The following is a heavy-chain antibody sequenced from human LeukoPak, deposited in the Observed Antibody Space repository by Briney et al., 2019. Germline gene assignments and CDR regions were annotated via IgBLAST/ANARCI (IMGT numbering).Heavy chain of an antibody. CDR3: ARGQLGHYYYYGMDV. J-gene: IGHJ6*02. CDR2: ISSSSSYI. CDR1: GFTFSNYA. Sequence: GGSLRLSCAASGFTFSNYAMNWVRQAPGKGLEWVSSISSSSSYIYYADSVKGRFTISRDNAKNSLYLQMNSLRAEDTAVYYFARGQLGHYYYYGMDVWGQGTTVTVSS. V-gene: IGHV3-21*01. D-gene: IGHD6-6*01.